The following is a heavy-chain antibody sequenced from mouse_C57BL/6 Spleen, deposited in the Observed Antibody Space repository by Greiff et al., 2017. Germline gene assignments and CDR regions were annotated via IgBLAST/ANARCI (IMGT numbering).Heavy chain of an antibody. Sequence: VQLQQPGAELVKPGASVKLSCKASGYTFTSYWMHWVKQRPGQGLEWIGMIHPNSGSTNYNEKFKSKATLTVAKSSSTAYMKLSSLTSEDSAVYYCARSDYYGSSSYRYFGVWGTGTTVTVSS. CDR1: GYTFTSYW. V-gene: IGHV1-64*01. CDR3: ARSDYYGSSSYRYFGV. CDR2: IHPNSGST. J-gene: IGHJ1*03. D-gene: IGHD1-1*01.